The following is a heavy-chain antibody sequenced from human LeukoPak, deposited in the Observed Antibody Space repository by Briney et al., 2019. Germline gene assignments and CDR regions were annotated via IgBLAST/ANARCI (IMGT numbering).Heavy chain of an antibody. V-gene: IGHV3-11*04. J-gene: IGHJ4*02. D-gene: IGHD5-12*01. Sequence: GGSLRLSCAASGFTFSDYYMNWIRQAPGKGLEWISYISTSDNTIYYADSVKGRFTISRDNARNSLYLQMNSLRADDTAVYYCARGGGYAWDYWGQGTLVTVSS. CDR1: GFTFSDYY. CDR3: ARGGGYAWDY. CDR2: ISTSDNTI.